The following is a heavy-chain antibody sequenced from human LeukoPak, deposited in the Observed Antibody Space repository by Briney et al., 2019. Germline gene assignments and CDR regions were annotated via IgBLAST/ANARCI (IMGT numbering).Heavy chain of an antibody. CDR1: GFTFNRCG. CDR2: IVYDGSHQ. Sequence: GRSLRLSCAASGFTFNRCGMHWVRQAPGKGLEWVAVIVYDGSHQYYTDSVKGRFTISRDNSKNTVFLQMDSLRAEDTGVYYCVKGSGTDDYGMDTWGQGTTVSVPS. CDR3: VKGSGTDDYGMDT. V-gene: IGHV3-30*18. D-gene: IGHD3-10*01. J-gene: IGHJ6*02.